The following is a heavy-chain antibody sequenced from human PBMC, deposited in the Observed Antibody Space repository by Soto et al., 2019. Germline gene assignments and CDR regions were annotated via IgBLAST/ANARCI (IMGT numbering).Heavy chain of an antibody. Sequence: QVQLVESGGGVVQPGRSLRLSCAASGFTFSSYGMHWVRQAPGKGLEWVAVIWYDGSNKYYADSVKGRFTISRDNSKNTLYVQLNSLKAEDTAVYYCARVEIVGGNGKDVWGQGNTVTVSS. CDR3: ARVEIVGGNGKDV. D-gene: IGHD2-2*03. J-gene: IGHJ6*02. V-gene: IGHV3-33*01. CDR2: IWYDGSNK. CDR1: GFTFSSYG.